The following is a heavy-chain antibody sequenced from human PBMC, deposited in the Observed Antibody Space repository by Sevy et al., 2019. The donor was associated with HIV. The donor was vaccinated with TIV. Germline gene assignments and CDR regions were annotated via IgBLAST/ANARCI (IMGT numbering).Heavy chain of an antibody. CDR1: GYTFTALD. Sequence: ASVKVSCKASGYTFTALDINWVRHATGQGLEWMGWMNPNTGQTDYSQRFQGRVTMTRDTSISTAYMELHSLRSDDTAIYYCARGIAAGVDYWGQGTQVTVSS. V-gene: IGHV1-8*01. CDR3: ARGIAAGVDY. CDR2: MNPNTGQT. J-gene: IGHJ4*02. D-gene: IGHD6-13*01.